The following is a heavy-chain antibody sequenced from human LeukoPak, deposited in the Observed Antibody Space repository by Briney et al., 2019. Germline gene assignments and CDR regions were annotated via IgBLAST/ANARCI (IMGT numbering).Heavy chain of an antibody. CDR1: GYTFTGYY. D-gene: IGHD4-17*01. V-gene: IGHV1-2*02. Sequence: ASVKVSCKASGYTFTGYYMHWVRQAPGQGLEWMGWINPNSGGTNYAQKLQGRVTMTTDTSTSTAYMELRSLRSDDTAVYYCARGYDYGDYVGDFDYWGQGTLVTVSS. CDR3: ARGYDYGDYVGDFDY. CDR2: INPNSGGT. J-gene: IGHJ4*02.